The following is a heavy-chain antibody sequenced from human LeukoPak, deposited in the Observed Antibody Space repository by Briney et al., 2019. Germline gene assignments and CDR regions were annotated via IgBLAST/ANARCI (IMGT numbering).Heavy chain of an antibody. CDR3: ARRRGSGSYYNIGAKDYFDY. D-gene: IGHD3-10*01. V-gene: IGHV4-34*01. J-gene: IGHJ4*02. Sequence: SETLSLTCAVYGVSFSGYYWSWIRQPPGKGLEWIGEINHSGSTNYNPSLKSRVTISVDTSKNQFSLKLSSVTAADTAVYYCARRRGSGSYYNIGAKDYFDYWGQGTLVTVSS. CDR2: INHSGST. CDR1: GVSFSGYY.